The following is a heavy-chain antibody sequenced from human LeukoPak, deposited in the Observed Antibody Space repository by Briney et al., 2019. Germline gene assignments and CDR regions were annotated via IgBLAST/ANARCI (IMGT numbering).Heavy chain of an antibody. Sequence: GGSLRLSCAASGFTFSSYGMNWVRQAPGKGLEWVSAISGSGGSTYYADSVKGRFTISRDNSKNTLYLQMNSLRAEDTAVYYCAKVDGYCSSTSCPRWGQGTLVTVSS. CDR1: GFTFSSYG. D-gene: IGHD2-2*01. J-gene: IGHJ4*02. CDR3: AKVDGYCSSTSCPR. CDR2: ISGSGGST. V-gene: IGHV3-23*01.